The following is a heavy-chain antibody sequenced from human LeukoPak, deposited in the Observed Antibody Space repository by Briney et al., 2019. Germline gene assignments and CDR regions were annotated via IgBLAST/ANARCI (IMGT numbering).Heavy chain of an antibody. D-gene: IGHD2-2*01. V-gene: IGHV3-23*01. J-gene: IGHJ4*02. CDR3: AKGVVVVPAAGHYFDY. CDR1: GFTFSSYA. CDR2: IRGNRGST. Sequence: GGSLRLSCAASGFTFSSYAMSWVSQTPGRGLEWVSSIRGNRGSTHYTDSVKGRCTISRDNYKNTLYLQMNSLRAEDTAVYYCAKGVVVVPAAGHYFDYWGQGTLVTVSS.